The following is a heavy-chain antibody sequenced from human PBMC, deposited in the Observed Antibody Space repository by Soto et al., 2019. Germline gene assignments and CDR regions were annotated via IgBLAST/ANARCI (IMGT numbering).Heavy chain of an antibody. Sequence: SETLCLTCSVSGASISSGDYYWSWIRQAPGKGLEWIGHIYYSGSTHYKASLKSRVTISVDTSKTQFSLNLTSVTAADTALYYCARMGFTYGTASAWGQGTQVTVS. D-gene: IGHD3-10*01. J-gene: IGHJ5*02. CDR2: IYYSGST. CDR1: GASISSGDYY. V-gene: IGHV4-30-4*01. CDR3: ARMGFTYGTASA.